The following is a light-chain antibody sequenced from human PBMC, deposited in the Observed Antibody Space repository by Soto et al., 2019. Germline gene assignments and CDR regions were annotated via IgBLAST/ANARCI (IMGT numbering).Light chain of an antibody. CDR1: QSISNNY. Sequence: EIVLTQSPGTLSLSPGARATLSCRASQSISNNYLAWYQQKSGQAPRLLIYGASSRATGIPDRFSGSGSGTDFTLTISRLEPEDFAVYYCQQYGTSRTFGQGTKLEIK. CDR2: GAS. J-gene: IGKJ2*01. V-gene: IGKV3-20*01. CDR3: QQYGTSRT.